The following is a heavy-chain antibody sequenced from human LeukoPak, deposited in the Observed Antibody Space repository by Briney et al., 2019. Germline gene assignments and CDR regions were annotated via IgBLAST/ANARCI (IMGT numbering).Heavy chain of an antibody. CDR3: ARGVTVTIIYYYYYMDV. V-gene: IGHV4-61*02. CDR2: IYTSGST. J-gene: IGHJ6*03. Sequence: SQTLSLTCTVSGGSISSGSYYWRWIRQPAGKGLEWIGRIYTSGSTNYNPSLKSRVTISVDTSKSQFSLKLSSVTAADTAVYYCARGVTVTIIYYYYYMDVWGKGTTVTVSS. D-gene: IGHD4-17*01. CDR1: GGSISSGSYY.